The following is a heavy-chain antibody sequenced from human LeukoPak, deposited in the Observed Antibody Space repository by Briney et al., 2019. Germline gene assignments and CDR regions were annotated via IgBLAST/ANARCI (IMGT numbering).Heavy chain of an antibody. CDR3: ARDRWCGGDCYSWRYFDL. Sequence: GGSLRLSCAASGFTFSSYAMHWVRQAPGKGLEWVAVISYDGSNKYYADSVKGRFTISRDNSKNTLYLQMNSLRAEDTAVYYCARDRWCGGDCYSWRYFDLWGRGTLATVSS. V-gene: IGHV3-30-3*01. CDR1: GFTFSSYA. D-gene: IGHD2-21*02. CDR2: ISYDGSNK. J-gene: IGHJ2*01.